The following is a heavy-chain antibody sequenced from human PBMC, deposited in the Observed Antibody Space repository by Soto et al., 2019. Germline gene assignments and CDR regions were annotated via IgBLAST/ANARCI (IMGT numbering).Heavy chain of an antibody. CDR1: GFTFSSYG. Sequence: LRLSCAASGFTFSSYGMHWVRQAPGKGLEWVAVIWYDGSNKYYADSVKGRFTISRDNSKNTLYLQKNSLRAEDTAVYYCAREDHGYYFNYWGQGTLVNVS. D-gene: IGHD6-13*01. V-gene: IGHV3-33*01. CDR2: IWYDGSNK. J-gene: IGHJ4*02. CDR3: AREDHGYYFNY.